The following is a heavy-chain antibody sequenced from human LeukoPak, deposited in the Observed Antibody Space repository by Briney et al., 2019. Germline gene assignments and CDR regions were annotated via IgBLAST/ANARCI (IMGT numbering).Heavy chain of an antibody. J-gene: IGHJ4*02. CDR1: GYTFTSYG. CDR2: ISAYNGNT. CDR3: AREWRYCSSTSCIDY. V-gene: IGHV1-18*04. Sequence: ASVKVSCKASGYTFTSYGISWVRQAPGQGLEWMGWISAYNGNTNYAQKLQGRVTTTTDTSTSTAYMELRSLRSDDTAVYYCAREWRYCSSTSCIDYWGQGTLVTVSS. D-gene: IGHD2-2*01.